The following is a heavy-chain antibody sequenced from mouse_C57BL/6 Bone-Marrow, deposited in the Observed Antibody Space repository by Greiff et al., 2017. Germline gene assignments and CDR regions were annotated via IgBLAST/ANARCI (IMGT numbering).Heavy chain of an antibody. J-gene: IGHJ2*01. CDR1: GFNINDYY. Sequence: VQLQQSGAELVRPGASVKLSCTASGFNINDYYMHWVKQRPEQGLEWIGRIDPEDGDTEYAPKFQGKATMTADKSSNTAYLQLSSLTSEDTAVYYCTLLLRFDYWGQGTTLTVSS. CDR2: IDPEDGDT. V-gene: IGHV14-1*01. D-gene: IGHD1-1*01. CDR3: TLLLRFDY.